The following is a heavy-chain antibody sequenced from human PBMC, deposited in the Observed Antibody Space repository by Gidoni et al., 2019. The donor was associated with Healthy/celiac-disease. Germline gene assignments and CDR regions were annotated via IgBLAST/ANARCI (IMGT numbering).Heavy chain of an antibody. CDR3: AKLEYCGGDCSWAGFDY. D-gene: IGHD2-21*02. J-gene: IGHJ4*02. CDR2: IRGSGGST. CDR1: GFNFSSYA. V-gene: IGHV3-23*01. Sequence: EVQLLESGGGLVQPGGSLRLSCAASGFNFSSYAMSWVRQAPGRGLGWVSAIRGSGGSTYYADSVKGRFTISRDNSKNTLYLQMNSLRAEDTAVYYCAKLEYCGGDCSWAGFDYWGQGTLVTVSS.